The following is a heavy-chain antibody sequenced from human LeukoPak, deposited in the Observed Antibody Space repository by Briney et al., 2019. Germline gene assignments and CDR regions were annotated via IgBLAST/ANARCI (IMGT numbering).Heavy chain of an antibody. Sequence: SETLSLTCTVSGGSISSSSYFWGWIRLPPGKGLEWIGSIYYSGSAYYNPSLKSRVTILVDTSKNQFSLKVSSVTAADTAVYYCASLLTGIMAWFDPWGQGTLVTVSS. J-gene: IGHJ5*02. D-gene: IGHD1-1*01. V-gene: IGHV4-39*07. CDR2: IYYSGSA. CDR3: ASLLTGIMAWFDP. CDR1: GGSISSSSYF.